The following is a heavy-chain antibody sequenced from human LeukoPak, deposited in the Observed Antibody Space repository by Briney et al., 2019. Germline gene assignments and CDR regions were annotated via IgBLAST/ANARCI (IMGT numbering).Heavy chain of an antibody. V-gene: IGHV1-2*02. D-gene: IGHD2-15*01. Sequence: GASVKVSCKASGYTFTGYYMHWVRQAPGQGLEWMGWINPNSGGTNYAQKFQGRVTMTRDTSISTAYMELSRLRSDDTAVYYCARDVVCSPDSSSGGSCYHEYFQHWSQGTLVTVSS. J-gene: IGHJ1*01. CDR1: GYTFTGYY. CDR3: ARDVVCSPDSSSGGSCYHEYFQH. CDR2: INPNSGGT.